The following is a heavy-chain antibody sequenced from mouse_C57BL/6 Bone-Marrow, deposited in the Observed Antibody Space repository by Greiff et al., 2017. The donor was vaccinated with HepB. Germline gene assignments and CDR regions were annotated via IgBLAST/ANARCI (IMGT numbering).Heavy chain of an antibody. CDR2: IDPSDSET. Sequence: VQLKQPGAELVRPGSSVKLSCKASGYTFTSYWMHWVKQRPIQGLEWIGNIDPSDSETHYNQKFKDKATLTVDKSSSTAYMQLSSLTSEDSAVYYCARDGTTVVDYFDYWGQGTTLTVSS. D-gene: IGHD1-1*01. CDR3: ARDGTTVVDYFDY. J-gene: IGHJ2*01. CDR1: GYTFTSYW. V-gene: IGHV1-52*01.